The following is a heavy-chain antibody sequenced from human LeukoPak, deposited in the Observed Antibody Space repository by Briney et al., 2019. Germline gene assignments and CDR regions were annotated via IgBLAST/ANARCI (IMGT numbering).Heavy chain of an antibody. V-gene: IGHV3-9*01. J-gene: IGHJ4*02. D-gene: IGHD5-18*01. Sequence: SGGSLRLFCAASGFTFDDYAMHWVRQAPGKGLEWVSGISWNSGSIGYADSVKGRFTISRDNAKNSLYLQMNSLRAEDTALYYCAKDKVGYSYGYPDYWGQGTLVTVSS. CDR2: ISWNSGSI. CDR3: AKDKVGYSYGYPDY. CDR1: GFTFDDYA.